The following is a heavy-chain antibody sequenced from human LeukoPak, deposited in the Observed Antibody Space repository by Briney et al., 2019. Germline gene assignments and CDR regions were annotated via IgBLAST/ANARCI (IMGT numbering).Heavy chain of an antibody. D-gene: IGHD6-19*01. V-gene: IGHV4-39*07. CDR2: IYYSGST. J-gene: IGHJ4*02. CDR3: ARASGQWLI. CDR1: GGSISSSTYF. Sequence: PSETLSLTCTVSGGSISSSTYFWGWIRQPPGKGLEWIGTIYYSGSTYYNPSLKSRVTISVDTSKNQFSLKLSSVTAADTAVYYCARASGQWLIWGQGTLVTVSS.